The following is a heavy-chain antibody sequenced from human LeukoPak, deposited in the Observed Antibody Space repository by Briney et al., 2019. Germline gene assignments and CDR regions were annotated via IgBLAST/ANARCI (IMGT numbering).Heavy chain of an antibody. CDR1: GFTFSTYW. V-gene: IGHV3-74*01. J-gene: IGHJ3*01. CDR2: INSDASST. D-gene: IGHD3/OR15-3a*01. CDR3: ARGQLGLGAFDF. Sequence: GGSLRLSCEVSGFTFSTYWMHWVRKAPGKGLVWVSRINSDASSTSYADSVKGRFTIFRDNGKNTVYLQMNSLRAEDTAVYYCARGQLGLGAFDFWGQGTMVTVSS.